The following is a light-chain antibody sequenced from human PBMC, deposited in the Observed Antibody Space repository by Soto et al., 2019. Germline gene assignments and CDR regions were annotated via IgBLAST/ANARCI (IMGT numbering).Light chain of an antibody. CDR1: QSVSSSY. J-gene: IGKJ2*01. V-gene: IGKV3-20*01. Sequence: EIVLTQSPGTLSLSPGERATLSCRASQSVSSSYLAWYQQKPGQAPRLLIYGASSRATGIPDRFSGSGSGTDCPRTISRLEPEDFALYYCQQYGTSPGFSFGQGTKLEIK. CDR3: QQYGTSPGFS. CDR2: GAS.